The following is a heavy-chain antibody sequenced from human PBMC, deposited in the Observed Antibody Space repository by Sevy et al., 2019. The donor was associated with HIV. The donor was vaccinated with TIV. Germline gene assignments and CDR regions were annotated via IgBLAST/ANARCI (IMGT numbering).Heavy chain of an antibody. J-gene: IGHJ4*02. CDR2: ISYDASNI. V-gene: IGHV3-30-3*01. CDR1: GFTFSSSA. CDR3: ARDGIAARLGLDY. Sequence: GGSLRLSCASSGFTFSSSAMHWVRQAPGKGLEWVALISYDASNIFYADSVKGRFTISRDNSKNTLYLQMNSLRVEDTAVYYCARDGIAARLGLDYWGQGTLVTVSS. D-gene: IGHD6-6*01.